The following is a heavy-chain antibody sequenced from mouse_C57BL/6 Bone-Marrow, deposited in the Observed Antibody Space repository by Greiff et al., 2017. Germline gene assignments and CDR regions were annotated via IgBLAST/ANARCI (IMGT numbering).Heavy chain of an antibody. CDR1: GYTFTSYG. Sequence: LEESGAELARPGASVKLSCKASGYTFTSYGISWVKQRTGQGLEWIGEIYPRSGNTYYNEKFKGKATLTADKSSSTAYMELRSLTSEDSAVYFCAIRYIYYDYDWFAYWGQGTLVTVSA. J-gene: IGHJ3*01. V-gene: IGHV1-81*01. CDR3: AIRYIYYDYDWFAY. D-gene: IGHD2-4*01. CDR2: IYPRSGNT.